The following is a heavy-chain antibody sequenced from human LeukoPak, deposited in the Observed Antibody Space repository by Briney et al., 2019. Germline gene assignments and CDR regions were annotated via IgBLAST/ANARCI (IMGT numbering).Heavy chain of an antibody. V-gene: IGHV3-74*01. CDR2: INGDGRNI. CDR1: GFTFSSYS. D-gene: IGHD3-9*01. J-gene: IGHJ6*02. CDR3: TRDLMDYDVSTGLHHYYMDV. Sequence: GGSLRLSCAASGFTFSSYSMNWVRQAPGKGLVWVSRINGDGRNINYADSVRGRFTISRDNAKNTLYLQMNTLRVEDTAVYYCTRDLMDYDVSTGLHHYYMDVWGQGTTVTVSS.